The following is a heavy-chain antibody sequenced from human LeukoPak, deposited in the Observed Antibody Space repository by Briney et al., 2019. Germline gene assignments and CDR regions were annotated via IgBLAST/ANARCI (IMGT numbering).Heavy chain of an antibody. D-gene: IGHD3-22*01. CDR1: GGSMRSYY. J-gene: IGHJ6*02. CDR2: IYYSGST. CDR3: ARDLQYYYDSSGYYYYYGMDI. V-gene: IGHV4-59*01. Sequence: PETLSLTCTVSGGSMRSYYWSWIRQPPGKGLEWIGYIYYSGSTNYNPSLKSRVTISVDTSKNQFSLKLSSVTAADTAVYYCARDLQYYYDSSGYYYYYGMDIWGQGTTVTVSS.